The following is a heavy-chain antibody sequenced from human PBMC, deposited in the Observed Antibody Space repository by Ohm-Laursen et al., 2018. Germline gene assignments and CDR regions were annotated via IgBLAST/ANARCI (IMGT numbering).Heavy chain of an antibody. Sequence: SLRLSCSASGFTFTNFGMQWVRQAPGKGLEWVTVISYDGKVKYYADSVKGRFTISRDNSKNTLYLQMNSLRIEDTAVYYCAKETSPYRSSALGYWGQGTLVTVSS. CDR1: GFTFTNFG. D-gene: IGHD6-6*01. V-gene: IGHV3-30*18. J-gene: IGHJ4*02. CDR2: ISYDGKVK. CDR3: AKETSPYRSSALGY.